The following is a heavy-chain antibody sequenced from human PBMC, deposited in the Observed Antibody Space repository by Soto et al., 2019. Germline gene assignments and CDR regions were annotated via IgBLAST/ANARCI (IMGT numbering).Heavy chain of an antibody. J-gene: IGHJ6*02. Sequence: QVQLVQSGAEVKKPGASVKVSCKASGYTFTSYDINWVRQATGQGLEWMGWMNPNSGNTGYAQKFQGRVTMTRNTSISTAYMELSSLRSEDTAVYYCARGKICGGDCYPYYYYYGMDVWGQGTTVTVSS. CDR1: GYTFTSYD. CDR2: MNPNSGNT. CDR3: ARGKICGGDCYPYYYYYGMDV. D-gene: IGHD2-21*02. V-gene: IGHV1-8*01.